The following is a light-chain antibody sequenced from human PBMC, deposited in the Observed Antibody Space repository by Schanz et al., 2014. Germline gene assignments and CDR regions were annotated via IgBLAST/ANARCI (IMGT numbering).Light chain of an antibody. CDR1: QSVSSN. CDR3: QHYYRNPLT. Sequence: EIVMTQSPATLSVSPGERATLSCRASQSVSSNLAWYQQKPGQAPRLLIYGASTRATGIPARFSGSGSGTEFTLTISSLQSEDVAVYYCQHYYRNPLTFGGGTKVEIK. CDR2: GAS. J-gene: IGKJ4*01. V-gene: IGKV3-15*01.